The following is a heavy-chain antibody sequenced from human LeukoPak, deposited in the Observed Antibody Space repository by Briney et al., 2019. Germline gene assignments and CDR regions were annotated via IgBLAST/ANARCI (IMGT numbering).Heavy chain of an antibody. CDR1: GGSINSGSYF. V-gene: IGHV4-61*02. D-gene: IGHD6-13*01. J-gene: IGHJ4*02. CDR2: IHTSGST. Sequence: SETLSLTCTVSGGSINSGSYFWSWIQQPAGKGLEWIGRIHTSGSTNYNPSLKSRVTISVDTSKDQFSLKLSSVTAADTAVYYCARVEVLYSSSWITTDYWGQGTLVTVSS. CDR3: ARVEVLYSSSWITTDY.